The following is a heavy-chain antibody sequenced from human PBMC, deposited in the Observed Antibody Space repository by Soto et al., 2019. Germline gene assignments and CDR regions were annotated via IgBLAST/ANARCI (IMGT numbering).Heavy chain of an antibody. Sequence: QLQLQESGPGLVKPSETLSLTCTVSGGSISSSSYYWGWIRQPPGKGLEWIGSIYYSGSTYYNPSLKSRVTISVDTSKNQSSLKLSSVTAADAAVYYCARLLGGDFWSGYSPIYYYDYGMDVWGQGTTVTVSS. CDR1: GGSISSSSYY. CDR2: IYYSGST. V-gene: IGHV4-39*01. J-gene: IGHJ6*02. D-gene: IGHD3-3*01. CDR3: ARLLGGDFWSGYSPIYYYDYGMDV.